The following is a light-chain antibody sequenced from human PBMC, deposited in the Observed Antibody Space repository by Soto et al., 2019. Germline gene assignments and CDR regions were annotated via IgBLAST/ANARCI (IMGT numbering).Light chain of an antibody. CDR3: QQRSNWPRLT. CDR2: DAS. V-gene: IGKV3-11*01. J-gene: IGKJ4*01. CDR1: QSVSSD. Sequence: EIVMTQSPATLSVSPGERATLSCRASQSVSSDLAWYQQKPGQAPRLLIYDASTRATGIPARFSGSGSGTDFTLTISSLEPEDFAVYYCQQRSNWPRLTFGGGTKVEIK.